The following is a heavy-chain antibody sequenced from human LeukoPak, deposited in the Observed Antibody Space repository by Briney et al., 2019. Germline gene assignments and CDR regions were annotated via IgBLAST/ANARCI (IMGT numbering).Heavy chain of an antibody. V-gene: IGHV1-69*02. CDR1: GGTVCGHT. CDR2: IIPILIIA. J-gene: IGHJ4*02. D-gene: IGHD6-6*01. Sequence: SVKVSCKASGGTVCGHTFSRVRQAPGQGLEWMGRIIPILIIANYAQKFQGRVTIAADKSTSTAYMDLSSLTSENTAVYYCARGGQLSAGAYFDYWGQGTLVTIAS. CDR3: ARGGQLSAGAYFDY.